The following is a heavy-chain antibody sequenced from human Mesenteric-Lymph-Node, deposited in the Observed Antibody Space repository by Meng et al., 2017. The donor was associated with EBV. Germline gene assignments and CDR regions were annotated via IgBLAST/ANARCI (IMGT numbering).Heavy chain of an antibody. J-gene: IGHJ4*02. CDR2: INPKSGDT. Sequence: QVQLVESGAEVKKPGASVKVSCKSSGDTFTGYYVHWVRQAPGQGLEWMGRINPKSGDTHHAQNFQGRVTMTRDTSISTAYMELSRLRSDDTAVYYCASAHDEYNPFFDFWGQGTLVTVSS. CDR3: ASAHDEYNPFFDF. V-gene: IGHV1-2*06. CDR1: GDTFTGYY. D-gene: IGHD1-1*01.